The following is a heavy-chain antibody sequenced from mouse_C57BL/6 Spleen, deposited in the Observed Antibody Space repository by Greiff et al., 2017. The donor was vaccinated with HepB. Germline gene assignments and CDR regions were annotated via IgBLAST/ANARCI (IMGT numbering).Heavy chain of an antibody. Sequence: QVQLKESGAELVRPGASVTLSCKASGYTFTDYEMHWVKQTPVHGLEWIGAIDPETGGTAYNQKFKGKAILTADKSSSTAYMELRSLTSEDSAVYYCTRDGPHGFAYWGQGTLVTVSA. CDR2: IDPETGGT. CDR1: GYTFTDYE. D-gene: IGHD2-3*01. J-gene: IGHJ3*01. CDR3: TRDGPHGFAY. V-gene: IGHV1-15*01.